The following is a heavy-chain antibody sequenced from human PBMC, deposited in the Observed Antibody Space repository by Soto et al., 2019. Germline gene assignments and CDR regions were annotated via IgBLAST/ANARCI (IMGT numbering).Heavy chain of an antibody. CDR3: ARHSLGYCSSTSCSDYYYMDV. D-gene: IGHD2-2*01. CDR2: IYPGDSDT. V-gene: IGHV5-51*01. Sequence: GESLKISCKGSGYSFTSYWIGWVRQMPGKGLKWMGIIYPGDSDTRYSPYLQGQVTISADKSISTTYLQWSSLKASDTAMYYCARHSLGYCSSTSCSDYYYMDVWGKGT. J-gene: IGHJ6*03. CDR1: GYSFTSYW.